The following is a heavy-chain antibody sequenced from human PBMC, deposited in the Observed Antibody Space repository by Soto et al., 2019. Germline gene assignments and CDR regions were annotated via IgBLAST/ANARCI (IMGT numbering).Heavy chain of an antibody. Sequence: QVQLVQSGAEVKKPGSSVKVSCKTSGGTFSNDIITWVRQAPGQGLEWMGRIIPLLDIANYAQKFQGRVTITADKSTRTAYMELNSLRSEDPAVYYCARDSPIGSTFSGYDAIDYWGQGTLVTVSS. J-gene: IGHJ4*02. CDR1: GGTFSNDI. V-gene: IGHV1-69*08. CDR2: IIPLLDIA. D-gene: IGHD5-12*01. CDR3: ARDSPIGSTFSGYDAIDY.